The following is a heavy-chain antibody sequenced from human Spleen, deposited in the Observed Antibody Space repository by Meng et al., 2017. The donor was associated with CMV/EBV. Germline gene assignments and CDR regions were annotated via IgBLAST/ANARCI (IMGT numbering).Heavy chain of an antibody. D-gene: IGHD2-15*01. CDR2: ISAHNDNT. CDR3: ARDLVVRSAIWHFDL. J-gene: IGHJ2*01. V-gene: IGHV1-18*01. Sequence: SGYNFLSYGITWVRQAPGEGLEWIGWISAHNDNTIYAQKFQDRVTLTADTPTSTAFMELRSLKSDDTAVYYCARDLVVRSAIWHFDLWGRGTLVTVSS. CDR1: GYNFLSYG.